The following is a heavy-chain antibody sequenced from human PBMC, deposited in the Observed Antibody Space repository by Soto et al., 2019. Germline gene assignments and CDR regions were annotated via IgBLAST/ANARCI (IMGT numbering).Heavy chain of an antibody. CDR1: GGSISSGGYS. CDR3: ARGSMVRGRLDY. J-gene: IGHJ4*02. CDR2: INHSGST. V-gene: IGHV4-34*01. D-gene: IGHD3-10*01. Sequence: SETLSLTCAVSGGSISSGGYSWIRIRQPPGKGLEWIGEINHSGSTNYNPSLKSRVTISVDTSKNQFSLKLSSVTAADTAVYYCARGSMVRGRLDYWGQGTLVTVSS.